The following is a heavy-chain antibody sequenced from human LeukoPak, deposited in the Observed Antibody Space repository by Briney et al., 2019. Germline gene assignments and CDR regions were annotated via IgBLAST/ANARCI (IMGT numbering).Heavy chain of an antibody. V-gene: IGHV3-74*03. Sequence: GGSLRLSCAASTGTSRDSWMHWVRQAPGKGLVWISRITIDGTGTTYADAVKGRFTISRDSAKNTLYLQTNSLRAEDTAVYYCTRDRFYAMDAWGQGTTVTVAS. CDR3: TRDRFYAMDA. CDR2: ITIDGTGT. CDR1: TGTSRDSW. J-gene: IGHJ6*02.